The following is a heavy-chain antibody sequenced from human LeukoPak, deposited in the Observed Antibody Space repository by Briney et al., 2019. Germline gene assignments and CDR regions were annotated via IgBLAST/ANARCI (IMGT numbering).Heavy chain of an antibody. CDR3: ARFSDVEMATISRFGAFDI. J-gene: IGHJ3*02. Sequence: SETLSLTCAVYGGSFSGYYWSWIRQPPGKGLEWIGEINHSGSTNYNPSLKSRVTISVDTSKNQFSLKLSSVTAADTAVYYCARFSDVEMATISRFGAFDIWGQGTMVTVSS. D-gene: IGHD5-24*01. V-gene: IGHV4-34*01. CDR1: GGSFSGYY. CDR2: INHSGST.